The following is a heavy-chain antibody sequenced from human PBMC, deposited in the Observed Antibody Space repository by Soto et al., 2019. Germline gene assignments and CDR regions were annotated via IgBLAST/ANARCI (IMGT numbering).Heavy chain of an antibody. V-gene: IGHV3-74*01. Sequence: EVQLVESGGGVVQPGGSLRLSCTASGFTFNTHWMHWVRQAPGKGLVWVSRISFDGITTNYADSVKGRLTVSRDNAKNTVYLQVNTLRDEDTAVYYCARGGAMGVDYWGQGTLVTVSS. D-gene: IGHD1-26*01. CDR2: ISFDGITT. CDR1: GFTFNTHW. CDR3: ARGGAMGVDY. J-gene: IGHJ4*02.